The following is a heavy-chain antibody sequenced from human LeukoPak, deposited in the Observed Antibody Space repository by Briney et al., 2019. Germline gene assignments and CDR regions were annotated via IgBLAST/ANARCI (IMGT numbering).Heavy chain of an antibody. D-gene: IGHD3-3*01. CDR1: GFTFSSYW. CDR2: INSDGSST. V-gene: IGHV3-74*01. J-gene: IGHJ5*02. CDR3: ARDGFRWYDFWSGYYRGNWFDP. Sequence: GGSLRLSCAASGFTFSSYWMHWVRQAPGKGLVWVSRINSDGSSTSYADSVKGRFTISRDNAKNTLYLQMNSLRAEDTAVYYCARDGFRWYDFWSGYYRGNWFDPWGQGTLVTVSS.